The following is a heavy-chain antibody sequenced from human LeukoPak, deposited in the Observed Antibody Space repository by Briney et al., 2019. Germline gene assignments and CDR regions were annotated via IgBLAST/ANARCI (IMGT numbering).Heavy chain of an antibody. CDR2: ISWDGGST. D-gene: IGHD3-22*01. Sequence: GGSLRLSCAASGFTFDDYTMHWVRQPPGKGLEWVSLISWDGGSTYYADSVKGRFTISRDNSKNSLSLEMNSLRTEDTALYYCAKGTITMIVDWGQGTLVTVSS. CDR1: GFTFDDYT. V-gene: IGHV3-43*01. J-gene: IGHJ4*02. CDR3: AKGTITMIVD.